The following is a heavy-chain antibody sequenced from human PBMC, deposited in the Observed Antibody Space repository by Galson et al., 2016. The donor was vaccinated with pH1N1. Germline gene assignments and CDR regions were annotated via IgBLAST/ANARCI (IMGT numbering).Heavy chain of an antibody. CDR3: AHNRQQTGWTDFRHSDC. V-gene: IGHV2-5*02. CDR1: GFSLSTSGVG. CDR2: IYWDDDK. Sequence: ALVKPTQTLTLTCTFSGFSLSTSGVGVGWIRQSPGKALEWLALIYWDDDKRYSPSLRRRLTITKDTSKNQMVLTMTNMDPVDTATYYCAHNRQQTGWTDFRHSDCWGQGTLVTVAS. D-gene: IGHD2/OR15-2a*01. J-gene: IGHJ4*02.